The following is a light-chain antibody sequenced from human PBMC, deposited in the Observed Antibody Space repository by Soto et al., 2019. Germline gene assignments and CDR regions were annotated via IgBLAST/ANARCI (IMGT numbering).Light chain of an antibody. J-gene: IGKJ1*01. CDR1: RDVGSD. Sequence: AHSPAARSPAVGGEVFMTCPASRDVGSDVSWYQQKPGQAPKLLIYAASNLCTGVPSRFRGSRSGTEFTLTISRLQPEDFASYYCLQDYGDSWTFGQGTKVDIK. CDR3: LQDYGDSWT. V-gene: IGKV1-6*01. CDR2: AAS.